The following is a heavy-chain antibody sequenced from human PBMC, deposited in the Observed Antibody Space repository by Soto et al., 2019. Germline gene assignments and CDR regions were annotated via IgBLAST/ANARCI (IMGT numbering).Heavy chain of an antibody. CDR1: GYSFTSYW. J-gene: IGHJ4*02. D-gene: IGHD3-22*01. V-gene: IGHV5-10-1*03. CDR2: IDPSDSYT. CDR3: ATNYYDSSGYQYYFDY. Sequence: EVQLVQSGAEVKKPGESLRISCKGSGYSFTSYWISWVRQMPGKGLEWMGRIDPSDSYTNYSPSFQGHVTISADKSISTAYLQWSSLKASDTAMYYCATNYYDSSGYQYYFDYWGQGTLVTVSS.